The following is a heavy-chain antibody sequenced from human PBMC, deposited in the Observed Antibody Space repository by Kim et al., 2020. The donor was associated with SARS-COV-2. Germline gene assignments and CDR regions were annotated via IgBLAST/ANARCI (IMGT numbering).Heavy chain of an antibody. V-gene: IGHV3-30*18. CDR3: AKERNLRWVPSYFDY. D-gene: IGHD3-10*01. CDR1: GFTFSSYG. J-gene: IGHJ4*01. CDR2: ISYDGSNK. Sequence: GGSLRLSCAASGFTFSSYGMHWVRQAPGKGLEWVAVISYDGSNKYYADSVKGRFTISRDNSKNTLYLQMNSLRAEDTAVYYCAKERNLRWVPSYFDYWGHGTLVTASS.